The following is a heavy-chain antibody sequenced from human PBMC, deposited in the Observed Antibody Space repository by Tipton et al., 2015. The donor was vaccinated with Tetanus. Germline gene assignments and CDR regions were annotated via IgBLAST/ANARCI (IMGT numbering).Heavy chain of an antibody. J-gene: IGHJ4*02. CDR2: IYYSGST. CDR3: ARHSSGYFTFFDY. Sequence: TLSLTCTVSGASISTYYWSWIRQPPGKGLEWIGYIYYSGSTNYNPSLKSRVTISVDTPKNQFSLRLSSVTAADTAVYYCARHSSGYFTFFDYWGQGTLVTASS. D-gene: IGHD3-22*01. CDR1: GASISTYY. V-gene: IGHV4-59*08.